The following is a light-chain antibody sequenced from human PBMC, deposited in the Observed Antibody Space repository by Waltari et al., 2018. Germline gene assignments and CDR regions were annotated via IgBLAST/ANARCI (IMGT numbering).Light chain of an antibody. V-gene: IGLV2-14*01. CDR1: SSDLSAYNY. Sequence: QSALTQPASASGSPGQSITVSCSGTSSDLSAYNYVSWYQQHPGRTPKLIIFEVSNRPSGVSNRFSGSKSGNTASLTISGLQAEDEANYYGSLHTGSSPLFVFGTGTKVTVL. CDR2: EVS. CDR3: SLHTGSSPLFV. J-gene: IGLJ1*01.